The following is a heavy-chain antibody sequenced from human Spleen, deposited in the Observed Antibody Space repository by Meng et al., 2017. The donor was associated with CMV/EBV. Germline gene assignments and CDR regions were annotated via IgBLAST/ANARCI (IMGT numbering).Heavy chain of an antibody. V-gene: IGHV3-11*01. CDR3: ARDSRPTGYSSGWSYYYYYYGMDV. CDR2: ISSSGSTI. Sequence: MSWIRQGPGKGLEWVSYISSSGSTIYYADSVKGRFTISRDNAKNSLYLQMNSLRAEDTAVYYCARDSRPTGYSSGWSYYYYYYGMDVWGQGTTVTVSS. D-gene: IGHD6-19*01. J-gene: IGHJ6*02.